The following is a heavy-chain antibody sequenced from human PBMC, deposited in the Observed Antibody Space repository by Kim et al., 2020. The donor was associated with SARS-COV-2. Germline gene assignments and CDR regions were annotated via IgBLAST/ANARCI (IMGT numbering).Heavy chain of an antibody. Sequence: GGSLRLSCAASGFTFSSYGMHWVRQAPGKGLEWVAVISYDGSNKYYADSVKGRFTISRDNSKNTLYLQMNSLRAEDTAVYYCAKDPRYYGILTGYLVGQQSYYYYGMDVWGQGTTVTVSS. J-gene: IGHJ6*02. V-gene: IGHV3-30*18. CDR3: AKDPRYYGILTGYLVGQQSYYYYGMDV. CDR1: GFTFSSYG. D-gene: IGHD3-9*01. CDR2: ISYDGSNK.